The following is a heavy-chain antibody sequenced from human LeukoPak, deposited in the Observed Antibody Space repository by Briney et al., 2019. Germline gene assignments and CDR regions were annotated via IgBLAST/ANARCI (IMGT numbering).Heavy chain of an antibody. Sequence: GGSLRLSCAASGFTFSSYGMHWVRQAPGKGLEWVSAISGSGGSTYYADSVKGRFTISRDNSKNTQYLQMDSLRAEDTVVYYCAKLLYYYDSSQPYWGQGTLVTVSS. V-gene: IGHV3-23*01. CDR3: AKLLYYYDSSQPY. D-gene: IGHD3-22*01. CDR2: ISGSGGST. CDR1: GFTFSSYG. J-gene: IGHJ4*02.